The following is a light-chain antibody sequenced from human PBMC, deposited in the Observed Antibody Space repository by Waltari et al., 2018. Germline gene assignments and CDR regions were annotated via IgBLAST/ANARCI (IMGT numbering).Light chain of an antibody. CDR3: QQRSNWPPVT. Sequence: EVLLTQSPATLSLSPGERATLSCRSSQSINTYFAWYQRKSGQAPRLLIYEASNRATGIPARFSGSGSGTDFTLTISSLEPEDSAVYYCQQRSNWPPVTFGGGTKVEIK. J-gene: IGKJ4*01. CDR2: EAS. V-gene: IGKV3-11*01. CDR1: QSINTY.